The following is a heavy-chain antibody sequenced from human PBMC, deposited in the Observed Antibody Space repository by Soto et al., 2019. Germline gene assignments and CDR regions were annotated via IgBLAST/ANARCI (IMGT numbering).Heavy chain of an antibody. J-gene: IGHJ4*02. D-gene: IGHD3-10*01. Sequence: QVQLVQSGAEVKKPGSSVKVSCKASGGTFSSYTISWVRQAPGQGLEWMGRIIPILGIANYAQKFQGRVTITADKSTSTAYMELSSLRSEDTAVYYCARSRTYGSANNFDYCGQGTLVTVSS. CDR3: ARSRTYGSANNFDY. CDR2: IIPILGIA. V-gene: IGHV1-69*02. CDR1: GGTFSSYT.